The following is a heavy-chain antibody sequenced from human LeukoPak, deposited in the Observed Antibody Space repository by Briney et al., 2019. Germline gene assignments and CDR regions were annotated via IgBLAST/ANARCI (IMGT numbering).Heavy chain of an antibody. D-gene: IGHD3-10*01. CDR3: ARGYYYGSGNYYNNWFDP. V-gene: IGHV3-33*01. CDR1: GFAFSNFG. J-gene: IGHJ5*02. Sequence: PGRSLRLSCTASGFAFSNFGMHWVRQAPGKGLEWVAVIWYDGSNKYYADSVKGRFTISRDNSENTLYLQMNSLRAEDTAVYYCARGYYYGSGNYYNNWFDPWGQGTLVTVSS. CDR2: IWYDGSNK.